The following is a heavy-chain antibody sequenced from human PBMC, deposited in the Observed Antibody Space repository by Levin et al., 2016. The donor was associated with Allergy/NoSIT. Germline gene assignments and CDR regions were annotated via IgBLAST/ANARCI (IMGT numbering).Heavy chain of an antibody. CDR2: IYYSGST. V-gene: IGHV4-30-4*01. Sequence: WIRQPPGKGLEWVGYIYYSGSTYYNPSLKSRVTISIDTSRDQFSLKLSSVTAADTAVYFCARTYGDYKKVFDSWGQGTLVTVSS. D-gene: IGHD4-17*01. J-gene: IGHJ4*02. CDR3: ARTYGDYKKVFDS.